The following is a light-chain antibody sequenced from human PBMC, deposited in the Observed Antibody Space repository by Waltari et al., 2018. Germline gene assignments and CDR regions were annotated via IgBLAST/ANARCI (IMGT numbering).Light chain of an antibody. CDR2: DNN. CDR1: SSNIGNYY. CDR3: ATWDNNLKDVV. J-gene: IGLJ2*01. V-gene: IGLV1-51*01. Sequence: QPVLTQPPSVSAAPGQKVTISCSGSSSNIGNYYVSWYYQLPGAAPKLLIYDNNARPSGIPDRFSASKSGTSATLGITGLQIGDEADYYCATWDNNLKDVVFGGGTKLTVL.